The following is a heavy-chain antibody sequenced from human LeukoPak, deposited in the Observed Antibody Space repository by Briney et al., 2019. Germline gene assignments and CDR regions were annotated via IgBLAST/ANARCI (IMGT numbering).Heavy chain of an antibody. CDR1: GGSISSGDYY. CDR2: IYYSGST. D-gene: IGHD1-14*01. Sequence: SETLSLTCTVSGGSISSGDYYWSWIRQPPGKGLEWIGYIYYSGSTYYNPSLKSRVTISVDTSKNQFSLKLSSVTAADTAMYYCARAEWAAVDYWGQGTLVTVSS. CDR3: ARAEWAAVDY. J-gene: IGHJ4*02. V-gene: IGHV4-30-4*08.